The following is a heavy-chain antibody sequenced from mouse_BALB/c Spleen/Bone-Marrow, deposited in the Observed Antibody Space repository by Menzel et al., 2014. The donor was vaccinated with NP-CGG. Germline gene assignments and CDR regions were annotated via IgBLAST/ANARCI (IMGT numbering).Heavy chain of an antibody. CDR2: ISSGGSYT. Sequence: EVQGVVSGGGLVKPGGSLKLSCAASGFTFSSYAMSWVRQSPEKRLEWVAEISSGGSYTYYPDTATGRFTISRDNAKNTLYLEMSSLRSEDTAMYYCAGDRGYFDYWGQGATLTVSS. J-gene: IGHJ2*01. CDR3: AGDRGYFDY. D-gene: IGHD3-1*01. V-gene: IGHV5-9-4*01. CDR1: GFTFSSYA.